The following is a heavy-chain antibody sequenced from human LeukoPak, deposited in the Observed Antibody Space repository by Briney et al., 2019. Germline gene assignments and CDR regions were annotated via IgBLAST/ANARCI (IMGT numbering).Heavy chain of an antibody. CDR2: INHSGST. Sequence: SETLSLTCAVYGGSFSGYYWSWIRQPPGKGLEWIGEINHSGSTNYDPSLKSRVTISVDTSKNQFSLKLSSVTAADTAVYYCAREEWAYAAAGLSWFDPWGQGTLVTVSS. D-gene: IGHD6-13*01. CDR1: GGSFSGYY. J-gene: IGHJ5*02. V-gene: IGHV4-34*01. CDR3: AREEWAYAAAGLSWFDP.